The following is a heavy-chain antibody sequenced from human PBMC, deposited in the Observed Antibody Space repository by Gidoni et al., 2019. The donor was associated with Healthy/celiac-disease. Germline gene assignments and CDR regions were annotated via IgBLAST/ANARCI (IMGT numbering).Heavy chain of an antibody. J-gene: IGHJ4*02. CDR3: AKSAPYYDSSGYSDY. D-gene: IGHD3-22*01. V-gene: IGHV3-30*18. CDR2: ISYDGSNK. CDR1: GFTFSSYG. Sequence: QVQLVESGGGVVQPGRSLRLSCAASGFTFSSYGMHWVRQAPGKGLEWVAVISYDGSNKYYADSVKGRFTISRDNSKNTLYLQMNSLRAEDTAVYYCAKSAPYYDSSGYSDYWGQGTLVTVSS.